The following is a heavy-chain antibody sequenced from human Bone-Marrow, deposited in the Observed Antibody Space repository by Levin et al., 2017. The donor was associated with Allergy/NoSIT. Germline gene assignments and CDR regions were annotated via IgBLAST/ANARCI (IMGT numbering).Heavy chain of an antibody. Sequence: SCTVSGDSISRSPYYWVWIRQPPGKGVEWIGSIYYIGTTYYNPSFKSRVTISVDTSKNQFSLKLTSMTAADTAVYYCAGEGTPQSWDYWGQGALVSVSS. J-gene: IGHJ4*02. D-gene: IGHD1-14*01. CDR1: GDSISRSPYY. CDR3: AGEGTPQSWDY. CDR2: IYYIGTT. V-gene: IGHV4-39*07.